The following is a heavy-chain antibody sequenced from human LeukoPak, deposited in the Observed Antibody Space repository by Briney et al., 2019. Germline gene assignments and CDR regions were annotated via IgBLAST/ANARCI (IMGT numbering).Heavy chain of an antibody. Sequence: SETLSLTCAVYGGSFSGYYWSWIRQPPGKGLEWIREINHSGSTNYNPSLKSRVTISVDTSKNQFSLKLSSVTAADTAVYYCARGGVWKSPFDAFDIWGQGTMVTVSS. J-gene: IGHJ3*02. V-gene: IGHV4-34*01. CDR1: GGSFSGYY. CDR3: ARGGVWKSPFDAFDI. D-gene: IGHD3-16*01. CDR2: INHSGST.